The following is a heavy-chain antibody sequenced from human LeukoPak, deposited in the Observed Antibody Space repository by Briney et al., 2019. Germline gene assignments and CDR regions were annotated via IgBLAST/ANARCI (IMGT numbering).Heavy chain of an antibody. D-gene: IGHD2-21*02. V-gene: IGHV1-69*13. CDR1: GYTFTSYD. CDR3: ASVTPYCGGDCYLGAFDI. CDR2: IIPIFGTA. J-gene: IGHJ3*02. Sequence: GASVKVSCKASGYTFTSYDINWVRQATGQGLEWMGGIIPIFGTANYAQKFQGRVTITADESTSTAYMELSSLRSEDTAVYYCASVTPYCGGDCYLGAFDIWGQGTMVTVSS.